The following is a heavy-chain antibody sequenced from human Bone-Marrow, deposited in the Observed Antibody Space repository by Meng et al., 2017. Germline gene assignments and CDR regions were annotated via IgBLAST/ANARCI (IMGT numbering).Heavy chain of an antibody. V-gene: IGHV1-3*01. D-gene: IGHD4-17*01. CDR2: INAGNGNT. Sequence: ASVKVSCKASGYTFTSYAMHWVRQAPGQRLEWMGWINAGNGNTKYSQKFQGRVTITRDTSASTVYMELSSLRSEDTAVYYCARGGDYIDQKSNWFDPWGQGTLVTVSS. CDR1: GYTFTSYA. CDR3: ARGGDYIDQKSNWFDP. J-gene: IGHJ5*02.